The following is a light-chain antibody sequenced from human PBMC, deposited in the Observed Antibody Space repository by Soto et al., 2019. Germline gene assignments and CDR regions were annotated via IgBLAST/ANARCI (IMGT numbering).Light chain of an antibody. CDR1: SSDVGGYNY. J-gene: IGLJ1*01. Sequence: SVLTQLPSASGSPGQSVTISCTGTSSDVGGYNYVSWYQQHPGKAPKLMMFDVNNRPSGVPDRFSGSKSGNTASLTVSGLQAEDEADYYCSSYAASSIVFGTGTNFTVL. V-gene: IGLV2-8*01. CDR2: DVN. CDR3: SSYAASSIV.